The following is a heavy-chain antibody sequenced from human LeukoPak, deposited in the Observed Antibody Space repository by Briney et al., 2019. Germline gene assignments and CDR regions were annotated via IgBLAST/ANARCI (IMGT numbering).Heavy chain of an antibody. V-gene: IGHV4-34*01. CDR3: ARHMYSSSWYVDY. J-gene: IGHJ4*02. D-gene: IGHD6-13*01. CDR2: INHSGST. CDR1: GGSFSGYY. Sequence: SETLSLTYAVYGGSFSGYYWSWIRQPPGKGLEWIGEINHSGSTNYNPSLKSRVTISVDTSKNQFSLKLSSVTAADTAVYYCARHMYSSSWYVDYWGQGTLVTVSS.